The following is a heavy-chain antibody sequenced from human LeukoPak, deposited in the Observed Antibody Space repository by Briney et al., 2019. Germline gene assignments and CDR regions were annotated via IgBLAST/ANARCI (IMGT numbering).Heavy chain of an antibody. J-gene: IGHJ4*02. D-gene: IGHD3-3*01. CDR2: FDPENAEI. CDR1: GNTLRELP. V-gene: IGHV1-24*01. CDR3: ATRGSYFWSGFDY. Sequence: ASVKVSCKLSGNTLRELPIQWVRQAGEKGLEWMAGFDPENAEIVYAQKFQGRVTMTEDTSTNTAYMELTSLTSADTALYYCATRGSYFWSGFDYWGQGTQVTVSS.